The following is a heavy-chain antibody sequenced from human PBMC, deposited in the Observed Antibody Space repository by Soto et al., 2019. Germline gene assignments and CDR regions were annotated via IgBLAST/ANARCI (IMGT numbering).Heavy chain of an antibody. J-gene: IGHJ6*02. CDR2: ISYDGSNK. CDR3: ARGDYHTIGYYYYGMDV. D-gene: IGHD4-17*01. CDR1: GFTFSSYA. Sequence: QVQLVESGGGVVQPGRSLRLSCAASGFTFSSYAMHWVRQAPGKGLEWVAVISYDGSNKYYADSVKGRFTISRDNSNNTVYLQMNRLRAEDTAVYYCARGDYHTIGYYYYGMDVWGQGTTVTVSS. V-gene: IGHV3-30-3*01.